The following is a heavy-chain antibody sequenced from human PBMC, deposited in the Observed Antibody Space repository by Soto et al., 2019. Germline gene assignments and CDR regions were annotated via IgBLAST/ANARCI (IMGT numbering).Heavy chain of an antibody. V-gene: IGHV3-21*01. CDR1: GFTFSSYS. CDR3: ARDEGARLVPYYFDY. D-gene: IGHD6-6*01. J-gene: IGHJ4*02. Sequence: PGGSLRLSCAASGFTFSSYSMNWVRQAPGKGLEWVSSISSSSSYIYYADSVKGRFTISRDNAKNSLYLQMNSLRAEDTAVYYCARDEGARLVPYYFDYWGQGTLVTVSS. CDR2: ISSSSSYI.